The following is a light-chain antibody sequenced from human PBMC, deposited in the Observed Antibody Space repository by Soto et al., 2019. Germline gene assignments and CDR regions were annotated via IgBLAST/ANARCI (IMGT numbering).Light chain of an antibody. CDR1: QSISSY. J-gene: IGKJ1*01. V-gene: IGKV1-39*01. CDR3: QQSYSTPRWT. Sequence: DIQMTQSPSSLSAFVGDRVTITCRASQSISSYLNWYQQRPGKAPKLLIFAASSLQSGVPSRFSGSGSGTDFTITISSLQPEDFATYYWQQSYSTPRWTFGQGTKVEI. CDR2: AAS.